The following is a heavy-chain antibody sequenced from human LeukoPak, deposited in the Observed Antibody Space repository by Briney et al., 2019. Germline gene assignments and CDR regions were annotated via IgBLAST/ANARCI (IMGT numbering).Heavy chain of an antibody. CDR3: ARSGRRGLTPTD. CDR1: GGSFSGYY. Sequence: SETLSLTCAVYGGSFSGYYWSWIRQPPGKGLEWIGYIYYSGSTYYNPSLKSRVTISVDTSKNQFSLKLSSVTAADTAVYYCARSGRRGLTPTDWGQGTLVTVSS. CDR2: IYYSGST. J-gene: IGHJ4*02. V-gene: IGHV4-34*09.